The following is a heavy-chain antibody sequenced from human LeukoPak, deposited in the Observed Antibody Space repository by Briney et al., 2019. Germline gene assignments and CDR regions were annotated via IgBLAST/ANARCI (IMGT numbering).Heavy chain of an antibody. CDR2: ITSSSDM. D-gene: IGHD1-26*01. Sequence: NPGGSLRLSCAASGFTFSSHWMHWARQGPGKGLEWVSSITSSSDMYYADSVKGRFTISRDNAKNSLYLEMNSLGAEDTAVYYCARQFGGSYGYWGQGTLVTVSS. CDR3: ARQFGGSYGY. J-gene: IGHJ4*02. V-gene: IGHV3-69-1*01. CDR1: GFTFSSHW.